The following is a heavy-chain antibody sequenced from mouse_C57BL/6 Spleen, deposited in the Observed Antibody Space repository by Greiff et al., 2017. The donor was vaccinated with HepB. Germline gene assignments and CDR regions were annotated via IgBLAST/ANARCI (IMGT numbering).Heavy chain of an antibody. J-gene: IGHJ2*01. D-gene: IGHD3-1*01. CDR3: ARADSVYFDY. CDR2: IYPGSGST. V-gene: IGHV1-55*01. CDR1: GYTFTSYW. Sequence: QVQLKQSGAELVKPGASVKMSCKASGYTFTSYWITWVKQRPGQGLEWIGDIYPGSGSTNYNEKFKSKATLTVDTSSSTAYMQLSSLTSEDSAVYYCARADSVYFDYWGRGTTLTVSS.